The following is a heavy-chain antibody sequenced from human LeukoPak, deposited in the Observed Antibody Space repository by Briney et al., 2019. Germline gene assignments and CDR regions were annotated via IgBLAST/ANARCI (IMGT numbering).Heavy chain of an antibody. J-gene: IGHJ4*02. CDR2: IGIDSGNT. D-gene: IGHD1-1*01. V-gene: IGHV3-48*01. Sequence: GGSLRLSCTASGFPFIEYSMNWVRQAPGKGLEWISYIGIDSGNTKYADSVRGRFTISADKAKNSMYLQMNSLRVEDTAVYYCARDHNYAFDNWGQGTLVSVSS. CDR3: ARDHNYAFDN. CDR1: GFPFIEYS.